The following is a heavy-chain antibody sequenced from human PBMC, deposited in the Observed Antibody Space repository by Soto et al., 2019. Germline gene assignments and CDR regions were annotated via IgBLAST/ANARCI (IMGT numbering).Heavy chain of an antibody. CDR3: ARGGDLGIFLYFDY. Sequence: SETLSLTCTVSGGSISSNYWSWIRQPPGKGLEWIGYIYYSGSTNYNPSLKSRVSISVDTSKNQFSLNLTSVTAADTAVYYCARGGDLGIFLYFDYWGQGTLVTVSS. D-gene: IGHD3-3*01. J-gene: IGHJ4*02. CDR2: IYYSGST. CDR1: GGSISSNY. V-gene: IGHV4-59*01.